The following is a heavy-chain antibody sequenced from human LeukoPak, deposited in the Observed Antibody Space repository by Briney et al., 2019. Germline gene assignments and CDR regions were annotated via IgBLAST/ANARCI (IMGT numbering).Heavy chain of an antibody. V-gene: IGHV3-11*06. CDR3: ARDSVVPAAEGNWFDP. Sequence: GGSLRLSCAASGFTFSDYYMSWIRQAPGKGLEWVSYISSSSSYTNYADSVKGQFTISRDNAKNSLYLQMNSLRAEDTAVYYCARDSVVPAAEGNWFDPWGQGTLVTVSS. J-gene: IGHJ5*02. D-gene: IGHD2-2*01. CDR2: ISSSSSYT. CDR1: GFTFSDYY.